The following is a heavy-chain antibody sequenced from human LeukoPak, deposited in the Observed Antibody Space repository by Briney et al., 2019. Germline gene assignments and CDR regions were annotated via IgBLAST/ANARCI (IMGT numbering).Heavy chain of an antibody. Sequence: GGSLRLSCAASGFTFSSYSMNWVRQAPGKGLEWVSSISSSSYIYYADSVKGRFTISRDNAKNSLYLQMNSLRAEGTAVYYCARDRITMIVEEFDPWGQGTLVTVSS. CDR2: ISSSSYI. CDR3: ARDRITMIVEEFDP. J-gene: IGHJ5*02. CDR1: GFTFSSYS. D-gene: IGHD3-22*01. V-gene: IGHV3-21*01.